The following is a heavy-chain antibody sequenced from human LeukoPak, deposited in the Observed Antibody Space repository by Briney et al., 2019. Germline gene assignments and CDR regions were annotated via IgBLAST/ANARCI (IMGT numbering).Heavy chain of an antibody. J-gene: IGHJ4*02. D-gene: IGHD6-19*01. CDR1: GSTFSSYD. CDR2: IGTAGDT. V-gene: IGHV3-13*01. Sequence: GGSLRLSCAASGSTFSSYDMHWVRQATGKGLEWVSAIGTAGDTYYPGSVKGRFTISRENAKNSLYLQMNSLRAGDTAVYYCARAGSGWYDFDYWGQGTLVTVSS. CDR3: ARAGSGWYDFDY.